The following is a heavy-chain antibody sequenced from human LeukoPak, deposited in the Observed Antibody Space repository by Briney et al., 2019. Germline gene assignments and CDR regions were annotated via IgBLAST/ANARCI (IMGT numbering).Heavy chain of an antibody. V-gene: IGHV5-51*01. J-gene: IGHJ4*02. CDR1: GYSLTSYW. CDR2: IYPGDSDT. Sequence: GESLKISCKGSGYSLTSYWIGWVRQMPGKGLEWMGIIYPGDSDTRYSPSFQGQVTISADKSISTAYLQWSSLKASDTAMYYCARLGDYDFWSGALDYWGQGTLVTVSS. D-gene: IGHD3-3*01. CDR3: ARLGDYDFWSGALDY.